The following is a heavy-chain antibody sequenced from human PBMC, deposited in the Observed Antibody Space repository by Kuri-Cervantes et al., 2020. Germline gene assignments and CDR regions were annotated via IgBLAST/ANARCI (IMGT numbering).Heavy chain of an antibody. CDR3: ARDSGSYPDY. CDR2: IWYDGSKK. D-gene: IGHD1-26*01. J-gene: IGHJ4*02. CDR1: RFNFSSYG. V-gene: IGHV3-33*01. Sequence: GESLKISCAASRFNFSSYGMHWVRLAPGKGLEWVAVIWYDGSKKFYADSVKGRFTISRDNAKNSLYLQMNSLRAEDTAVYYCARDSGSYPDYWGQGTLVTVSS.